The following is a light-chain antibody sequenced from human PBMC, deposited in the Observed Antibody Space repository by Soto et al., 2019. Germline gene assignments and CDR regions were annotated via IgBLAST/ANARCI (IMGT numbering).Light chain of an antibody. Sequence: DIQLTQSPSSLSASVEDRVTITCRASQSISNYLNWYQQKPGKAPKLLIYAASSLQSGVPSRFSGSGSGTDFTLTISSLQPEDFATYYCQQSYSTPRTFGQGTKVDIK. J-gene: IGKJ1*01. CDR2: AAS. CDR1: QSISNY. CDR3: QQSYSTPRT. V-gene: IGKV1-39*01.